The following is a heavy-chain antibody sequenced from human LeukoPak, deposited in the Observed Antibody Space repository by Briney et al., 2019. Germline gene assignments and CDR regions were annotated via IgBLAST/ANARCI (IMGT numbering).Heavy chain of an antibody. CDR1: GFTFRNYW. CDR3: ARSCGSDCYHKVPGDY. CDR2: IKVVWTAT. D-gene: IGHD2-21*02. Sequence: GGSLRLSCSASGFTFRNYWMQWLGQAPRKGLVGVSRIKVVWTATTYADSVEGPFTISTDNAKNTLYLEMNSLRAEDTAVYYCARSCGSDCYHKVPGDYWGQGTLVTVSS. V-gene: IGHV3-74*03. J-gene: IGHJ4*02.